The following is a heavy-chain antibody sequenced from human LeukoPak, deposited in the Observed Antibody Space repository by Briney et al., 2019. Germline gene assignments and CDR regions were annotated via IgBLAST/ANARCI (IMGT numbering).Heavy chain of an antibody. V-gene: IGHV4-34*01. CDR2: INHSGSA. Sequence: SETLSLTCAVYGGSFSGYYWSWIRQPPGKGLEWIGEINHSGSANYNPSLKGRVTISLDTSKNQFSLKLSSVTAADTAVYYCARGQGTVTTHWGQGTLVTVSS. D-gene: IGHD4-17*01. J-gene: IGHJ4*02. CDR1: GGSFSGYY. CDR3: ARGQGTVTTH.